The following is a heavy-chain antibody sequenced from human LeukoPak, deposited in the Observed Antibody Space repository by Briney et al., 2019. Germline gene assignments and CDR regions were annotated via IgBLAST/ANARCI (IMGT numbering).Heavy chain of an antibody. D-gene: IGHD1-26*01. CDR3: AKAPSSGSYYCFDY. V-gene: IGHV3-23*01. J-gene: IGHJ4*02. CDR1: DFTFSSYT. CDR2: IGTRGDGI. Sequence: GGSLRLSCVASDFTFSSYTMIWVRQAPGKALEWVSVIGTRGDGIHYADSVKGRFTISRDDSKNTLYLQMNSLRAEDTAVYYCAKAPSSGSYYCFDYWGQGTLVTVSS.